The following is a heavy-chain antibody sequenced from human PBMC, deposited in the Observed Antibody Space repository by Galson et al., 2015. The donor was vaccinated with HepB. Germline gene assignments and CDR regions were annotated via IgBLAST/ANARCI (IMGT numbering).Heavy chain of an antibody. CDR1: GFIFGDYS. CDR2: FSSSRSSI. V-gene: IGHV3-21*01. Sequence: SLRLSCAASGFIFGDYSMNWVRQAPGKGLEWVSTFSSSRSSINYADSVKGRFTISRDNAKNSLFLQMNNLRADDTAVYYCARGRNYDILTARFLYYYPMDVWGQGTTVTVSS. CDR3: ARGRNYDILTARFLYYYPMDV. J-gene: IGHJ6*02. D-gene: IGHD3-9*01.